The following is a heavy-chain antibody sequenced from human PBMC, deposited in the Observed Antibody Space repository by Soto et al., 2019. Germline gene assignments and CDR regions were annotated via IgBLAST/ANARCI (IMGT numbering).Heavy chain of an antibody. J-gene: IGHJ2*01. CDR2: IFPGDSDA. V-gene: IGHV5-51*01. CDR3: ARQGNWYFDL. CDR1: GYFFTSYR. Sequence: PGESLKISCKVSGYFFTSYRIAWVRQMPGKGLEWMGSIFPGDSDARYSPSFQGQVTMSVDKSITTAYLQWSSLKASDTAIYYCARQGNWYFDLWGRGTLVTVSS.